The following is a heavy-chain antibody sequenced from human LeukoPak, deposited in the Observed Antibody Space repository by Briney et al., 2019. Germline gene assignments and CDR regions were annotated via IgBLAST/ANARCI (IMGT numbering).Heavy chain of an antibody. J-gene: IGHJ4*02. Sequence: SETLSLTCTVSGGSISRSSYYWGWIRQPPGKGLEWIGTIYYSGNTDYKPSLKSRVTISVDASKNQFSLKLSSVTAADTAVYYCARVNIVMGSFDYWGQGTLVTVSS. CDR2: IYYSGNT. V-gene: IGHV4-39*07. CDR1: GGSISRSSYY. CDR3: ARVNIVMGSFDY. D-gene: IGHD2/OR15-2a*01.